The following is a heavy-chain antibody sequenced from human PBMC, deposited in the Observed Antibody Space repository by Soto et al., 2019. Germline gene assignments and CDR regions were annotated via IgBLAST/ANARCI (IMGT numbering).Heavy chain of an antibody. CDR3: ARRPDAFDI. V-gene: IGHV3-23*01. Sequence: LRLSCTTSTLRFSDHTMSWVRQAPGKELEWVSDINNSGHYTYYADSVKGRFTISRDNSKNTMFLQRNNLRVEDTAMYYCARRPDAFDIWGQWTMVTVSS. J-gene: IGHJ3*02. CDR1: TLRFSDHT. CDR2: INNSGHYT.